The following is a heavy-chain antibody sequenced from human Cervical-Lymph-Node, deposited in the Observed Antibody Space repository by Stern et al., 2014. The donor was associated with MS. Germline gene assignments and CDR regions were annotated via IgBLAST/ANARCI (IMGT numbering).Heavy chain of an antibody. D-gene: IGHD5-18*01. CDR3: ARDKEDTNMAFRYFDN. J-gene: IGHJ4*02. CDR1: GGSVGSGSYD. CDR2: IYTTGST. V-gene: IGHV4-61*02. Sequence: QLQLQESGPGLVKPSQTLSLTCTVSGGSVGSGSYDWSWIRQPAGKGLEWIGRIYTTGSTYYNPSLKSRVPISLDTSQNPFSMKLPSVTAADTAVYYCARDKEDTNMAFRYFDNWGQGTLVTVSS.